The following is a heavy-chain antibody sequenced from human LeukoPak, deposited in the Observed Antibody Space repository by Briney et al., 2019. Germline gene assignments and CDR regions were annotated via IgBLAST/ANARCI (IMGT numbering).Heavy chain of an antibody. V-gene: IGHV3-23*01. CDR1: GFTFSSYG. J-gene: IGHJ4*02. CDR2: ISGSGGST. D-gene: IGHD6-13*01. Sequence: GGTLRLSCAASGFTFSSYGMSWVRQAPGKGLEWVSAISGSGGSTYYADSVKGRFTISRDNSKNTLYLQMNSLRAEDTAVYYCARDGWYSRDWGQGTLVTVSS. CDR3: ARDGWYSRD.